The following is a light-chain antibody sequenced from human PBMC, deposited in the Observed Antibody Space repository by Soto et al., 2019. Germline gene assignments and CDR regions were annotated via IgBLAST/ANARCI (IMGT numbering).Light chain of an antibody. CDR1: QSVSSSY. J-gene: IGKJ2*01. CDR3: QQYGSSVMYT. CDR2: GAS. Sequence: EIVLTQSPGTLSLSPGERATLSCRASQSVSSSYLAWYQQKPGQAPRLLIYGASSRATGIPDRFSGSGSGTDFTLTISRLEPEDFAVYYYQQYGSSVMYTFGQGTKLEIK. V-gene: IGKV3-20*01.